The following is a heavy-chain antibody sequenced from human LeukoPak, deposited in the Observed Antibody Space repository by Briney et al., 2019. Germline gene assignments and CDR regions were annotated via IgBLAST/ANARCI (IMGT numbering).Heavy chain of an antibody. V-gene: IGHV4-34*01. J-gene: IGHJ5*02. CDR1: GGSFSGYY. CDR2: VYYTGSA. D-gene: IGHD3-10*01. Sequence: SETLSLTCAVYGGSFSGYYWSWIRQPPGKGLEWIATVYYTGSAYYNPSLKSRVTISVDTSKSQFSLKLSSVTTADTALYYCARYASGSYYWFDPWGQGTLVTVSS. CDR3: ARYASGSYYWFDP.